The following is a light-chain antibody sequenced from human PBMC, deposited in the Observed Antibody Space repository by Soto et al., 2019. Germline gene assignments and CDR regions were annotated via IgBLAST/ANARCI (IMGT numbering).Light chain of an antibody. J-gene: IGLJ1*01. CDR3: CSYAGSSTYV. CDR2: DVT. Sequence: QSVLTQPRSVSGSPGQSVTISCTGTSSDVGGHDYVSWYQQHPGKAPKLMIYDVTERPSGVPDRFSGSKSANTASLTISGLQAEDEADYYCCSYAGSSTYVFGTGTKVTVL. V-gene: IGLV2-11*01. CDR1: SSDVGGHDY.